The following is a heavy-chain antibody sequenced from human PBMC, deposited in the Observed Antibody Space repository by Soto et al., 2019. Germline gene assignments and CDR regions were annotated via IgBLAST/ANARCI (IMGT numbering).Heavy chain of an antibody. CDR2: INHSGST. D-gene: IGHD4-17*01. J-gene: IGHJ4*02. Sequence: TLSLTCAVYGGSFSGYYWSWIRQPPGKGLEWIGEINHSGSTNYNPSLKSRVTISVDTSKNQFSLKLSSVTAADTAVYYCARGRYTVTTCYFDYWGQGTLVTVSS. CDR3: ARGRYTVTTCYFDY. V-gene: IGHV4-34*01. CDR1: GGSFSGYY.